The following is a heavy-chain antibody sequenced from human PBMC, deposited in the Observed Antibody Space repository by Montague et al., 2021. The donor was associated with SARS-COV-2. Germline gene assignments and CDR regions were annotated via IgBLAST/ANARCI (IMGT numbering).Heavy chain of an antibody. CDR2: IYWDDGK. J-gene: IGHJ4*02. CDR1: GFSLSTSGVG. V-gene: IGHV2-5*02. Sequence: PALVKPTQTLTLTCTFSGFSLSTSGVGVGWIRQPPGKALEWLAPIYWDDGKRYSPSLKSRLTITKDTSKNQVVLTLTNMDPADTATYYCAHRKQVIGVFITDYWGQGTLVTVSS. CDR3: AHRKQVIGVFITDY. D-gene: IGHD3-3*01.